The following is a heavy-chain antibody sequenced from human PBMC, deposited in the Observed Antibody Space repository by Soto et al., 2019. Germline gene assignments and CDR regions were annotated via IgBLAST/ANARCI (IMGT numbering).Heavy chain of an antibody. CDR3: ARGVLH. V-gene: IGHV4-31*03. J-gene: IGHJ4*02. D-gene: IGHD3-16*01. CDR2: IYYSGGT. Sequence: QVQLQESGPGLVKPSQTLSLTCTFSGCSISSVGYYWSWIRQHPGKGLEWIGSIYYSGGTYYNPSLKSRVTTSVDTSKNQFSLKLSSVTAADTAVYYCARGVLHWGQGTLVTVSS. CDR1: GCSISSVGYY.